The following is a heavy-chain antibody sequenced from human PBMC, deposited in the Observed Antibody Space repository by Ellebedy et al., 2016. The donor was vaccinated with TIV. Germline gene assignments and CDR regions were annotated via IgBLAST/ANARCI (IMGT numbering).Heavy chain of an antibody. CDR3: ARGGSSEAAASFDY. CDR1: GGSFSGYY. Sequence: SQTLSLTCXVYGGSFSGYYWSWIRQPPGKGLEWIGEINHSGSTNYNPSLKSRVTISVDTSKNQFSLKLSSVTAADTAVYYCARGGSSEAAASFDYWGQGTLVTVSS. CDR2: INHSGST. V-gene: IGHV4-34*01. D-gene: IGHD6-13*01. J-gene: IGHJ4*02.